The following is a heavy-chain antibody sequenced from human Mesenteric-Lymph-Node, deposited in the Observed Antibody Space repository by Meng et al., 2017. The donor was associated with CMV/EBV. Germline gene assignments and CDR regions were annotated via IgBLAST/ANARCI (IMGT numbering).Heavy chain of an antibody. CDR1: GGSISSSSYY. J-gene: IGHJ4*02. D-gene: IGHD5-12*01. Sequence: GSLRLSCTVSGGSISSSSYYWGWIRQPPGKGLEWVGSMYYSGRTYYNPSLKSRVTISEDTPKNQFSLNLRSVTAADTAVYYCARLFRGYRGGSRGYFDYWGQGTLVTVSS. V-gene: IGHV4-39*07. CDR3: ARLFRGYRGGSRGYFDY. CDR2: MYYSGRT.